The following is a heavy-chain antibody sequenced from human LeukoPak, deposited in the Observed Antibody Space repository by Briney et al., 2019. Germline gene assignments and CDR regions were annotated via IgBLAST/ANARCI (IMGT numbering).Heavy chain of an antibody. CDR2: IKQDGSEK. CDR1: GFTFSSYW. D-gene: IGHD3/OR15-3a*01. J-gene: IGHJ4*02. Sequence: GGSLRLSCAASGFTFSSYWMSWVRQAPGKGLEWVANIKQDGSEKYYVDSVKGRFTISRDNAKNSLYLQMNSLRAEDTAVHYCARDRTGMPFDYWGQGTLVTVSS. V-gene: IGHV3-7*01. CDR3: ARDRTGMPFDY.